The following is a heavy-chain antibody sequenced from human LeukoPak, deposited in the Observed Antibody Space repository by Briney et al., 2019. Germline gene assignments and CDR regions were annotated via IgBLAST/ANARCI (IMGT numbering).Heavy chain of an antibody. CDR3: ARGHDFRGRAFDI. V-gene: IGHV3-21*01. CDR1: GFTFSSYS. CDR2: ISSSSSYI. Sequence: GGSLRLSCAASGFTFSSYSMNWVRQAPGKGLEWVSSISSSSSYIYYADSVKGRFTISRDNAKNSLYLQMNSLRAEDTAVYYCARGHDFRGRAFDIWGQGTMVTVSS. J-gene: IGHJ3*02. D-gene: IGHD3-3*01.